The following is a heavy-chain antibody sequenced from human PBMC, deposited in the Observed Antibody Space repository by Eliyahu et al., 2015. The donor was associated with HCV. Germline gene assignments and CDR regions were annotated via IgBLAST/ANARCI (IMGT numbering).Heavy chain of an antibody. D-gene: IGHD6-13*01. V-gene: IGHV1-18*01. J-gene: IGHJ6*02. Sequence: QVQLVQSGAEVKKPGASVKVSCXASGYTFTSXGISWVRQAPGXGLEWMGWISXYNGNTNXXQKLQGRVTMTTXTSTSTAYMELRSLRSDDTAVYYCARAIAAAGSPPHYYYGMDVWGQGTTVTVSS. CDR2: ISXYNGNT. CDR1: GYTFTSXG. CDR3: ARAIAAAGSPPHYYYGMDV.